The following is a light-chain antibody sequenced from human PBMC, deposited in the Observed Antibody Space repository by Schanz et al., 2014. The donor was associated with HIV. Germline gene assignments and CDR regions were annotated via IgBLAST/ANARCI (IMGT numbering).Light chain of an antibody. V-gene: IGKV3-20*01. CDR2: GAS. Sequence: EIVLTQSPGTLSLSPGERATLSCRASQSVRSNLAWYQQKPGQAPRLLMYGASTRATGIPDRFSGSGSGTDFTLTISRLEPEDFAVYYCQQYGSSPWTFGQGTKVEIK. CDR3: QQYGSSPWT. J-gene: IGKJ1*01. CDR1: QSVRSN.